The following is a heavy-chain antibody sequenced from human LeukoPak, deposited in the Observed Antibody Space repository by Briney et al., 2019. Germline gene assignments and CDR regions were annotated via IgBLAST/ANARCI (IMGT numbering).Heavy chain of an antibody. V-gene: IGHV1-18*01. CDR3: ARDIVDYYDSSGVYYFDY. CDR2: ISAYNGNT. CDR1: GYTXTSYG. Sequence: GASVRVSCKASGYTXTSYGISWVRQAPGQGLEWMGWISAYNGNTNYAQKLQGRVTMTTDTSTSTAYMELRSLRSDDTAVYYCARDIVDYYDSSGVYYFDYWGQGTLVTVSS. J-gene: IGHJ4*02. D-gene: IGHD3-22*01.